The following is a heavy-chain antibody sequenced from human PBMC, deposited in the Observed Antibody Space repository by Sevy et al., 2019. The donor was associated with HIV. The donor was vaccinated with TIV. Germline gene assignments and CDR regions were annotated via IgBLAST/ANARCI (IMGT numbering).Heavy chain of an antibody. CDR3: AREPPSYSSGLNPTDY. CDR1: GYTFTSYG. D-gene: IGHD6-19*01. CDR2: ISAYNGNT. J-gene: IGHJ4*02. Sequence: ASAKVSCKASGYTFTSYGISWVRQAPGQGLEWMGWISAYNGNTNYAQKLQGRVTMTTDTSTSTAYMELRSLRSDDTAVYYCAREPPSYSSGLNPTDYWGQGTLVTVSS. V-gene: IGHV1-18*01.